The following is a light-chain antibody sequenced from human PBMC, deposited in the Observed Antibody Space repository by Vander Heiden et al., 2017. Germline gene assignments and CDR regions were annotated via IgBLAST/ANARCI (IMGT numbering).Light chain of an antibody. Sequence: DIQMTQSPSSLSASVGDRVTITCRASQSISSYLHWYQKKPGKAPKVQIYAASILQSGVPSRFSGSGSGTDFTLTISSLQPEDFATYYCQQTYSIPVTFGQGTKVEIK. CDR2: AAS. V-gene: IGKV1-39*01. CDR3: QQTYSIPVT. J-gene: IGKJ1*01. CDR1: QSISSY.